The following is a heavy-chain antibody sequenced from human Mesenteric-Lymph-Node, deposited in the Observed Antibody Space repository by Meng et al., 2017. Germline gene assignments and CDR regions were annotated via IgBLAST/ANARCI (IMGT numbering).Heavy chain of an antibody. CDR1: GFNFDTYQ. CDR2: IYYTGST. CDR3: AKGNGWFYF. V-gene: IGHV4-59*01. J-gene: IGHJ5*01. D-gene: IGHD2-8*01. Sequence: GSLRLSCVASGFNFDTYQMSWVRQPPGKGLEWIGYIYYTGSTNYNPSLKSRVTISLDTSKKQFSLFLNSVTAADTAVYYCAKGNGWFYFWGQGKRVTDSS.